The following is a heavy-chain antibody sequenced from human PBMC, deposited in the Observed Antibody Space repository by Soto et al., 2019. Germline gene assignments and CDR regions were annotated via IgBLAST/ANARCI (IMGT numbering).Heavy chain of an antibody. CDR3: SRDITVTPVY. CDR2: ISYDGSNK. J-gene: IGHJ4*02. D-gene: IGHD1-20*01. Sequence: RDSWAAAEVKFRDHGMHRIRKTQGKGLEWVAVISYDGSNKYYADSVKGRLTVSRDNTRNTLYLEMNSLSAEDTAVYYCSRDITVTPVYSAQATLVTVSS. CDR1: EVKFRDHG. V-gene: IGHV3-30*03.